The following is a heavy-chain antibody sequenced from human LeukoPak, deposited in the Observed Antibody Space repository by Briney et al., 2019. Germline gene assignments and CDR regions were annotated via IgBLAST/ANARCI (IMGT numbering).Heavy chain of an antibody. V-gene: IGHV3-9*01. Sequence: GRSLRLCCAASGFTFDDYAMHWVRHAPGKGLDWVSGISWNSGSIDYADSVKGRFTISRDNAKNSVYLQMKRLKAEDTGLALCARIGAWGKGTLVTVSS. CDR3: ARIGA. CDR1: GFTFDDYA. D-gene: IGHD2/OR15-2a*01. J-gene: IGHJ5*02. CDR2: ISWNSGSI.